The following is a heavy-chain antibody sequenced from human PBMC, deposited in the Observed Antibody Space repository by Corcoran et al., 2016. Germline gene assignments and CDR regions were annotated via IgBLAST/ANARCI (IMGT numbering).Heavy chain of an antibody. CDR2: ISKSSNYI. Sequence: EVQLVESGGGLVKPGGSLRLSCAASGFTFSTYSMNWVRQAPGKGLEWLSSISKSSNYIYYIDSVKGRFHISRDNAKNAVYLQMNSLRAEDAALYYCAGDTSMTTRYGMDVWGRGTTVTVSS. V-gene: IGHV3-21*01. CDR3: AGDTSMTTRYGMDV. CDR1: GFTFSTYS. D-gene: IGHD1-1*01. J-gene: IGHJ6*02.